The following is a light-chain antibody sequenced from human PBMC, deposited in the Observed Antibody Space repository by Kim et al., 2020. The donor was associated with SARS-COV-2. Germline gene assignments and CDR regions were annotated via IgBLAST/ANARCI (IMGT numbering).Light chain of an antibody. CDR2: VNRDGSH. V-gene: IGLV4-69*01. CDR1: SGHSSYA. CDR3: QTWDTGIRV. J-gene: IGLJ3*02. Sequence: SVKLSCTLSSGHSSYAIAWHQQQPEKGPRYLMKVNRDGSHTKGDGIPDRFSGSRSGAERYLTISSLQSEDEADYYCQTWDTGIRVFGGGTQLTVL.